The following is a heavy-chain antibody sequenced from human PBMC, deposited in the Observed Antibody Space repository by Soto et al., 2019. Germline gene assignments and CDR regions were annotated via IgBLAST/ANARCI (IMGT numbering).Heavy chain of an antibody. J-gene: IGHJ4*02. D-gene: IGHD4-17*01. CDR3: AKGRTGAEAAPDY. V-gene: IGHV3-23*01. Sequence: VGSLRLSCAASGFTFSDFAMAWVRQSPGKWLEWVSSASGSGSGTYYADSVKGRFTISRDNSKNTLFLHMTNLRAGDTALYFCAKGRTGAEAAPDYWGQGTLVTVSS. CDR1: GFTFSDFA. CDR2: ASGSGSGT.